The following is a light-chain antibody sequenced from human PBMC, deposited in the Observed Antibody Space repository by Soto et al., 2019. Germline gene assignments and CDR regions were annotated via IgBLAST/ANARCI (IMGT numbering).Light chain of an antibody. CDR3: QQYNNWPWT. CDR1: QSISDT. J-gene: IGKJ1*01. CDR2: GAS. Sequence: EIVMTQSPAPLSVSPGGRATLSCKASQSISDTLAWYQQKPGQAPRLLIYGASTRAPGFPARFSGSGSGTDFTLTISSLQSEDFAVYYCQQYNNWPWTLGQGTKVDIK. V-gene: IGKV3-15*01.